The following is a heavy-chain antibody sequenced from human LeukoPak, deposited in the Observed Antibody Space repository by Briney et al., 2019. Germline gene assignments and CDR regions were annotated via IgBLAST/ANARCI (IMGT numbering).Heavy chain of an antibody. CDR3: AKDPSRNVLDDAFDI. D-gene: IGHD1-1*01. J-gene: IGHJ3*02. V-gene: IGHV3-23*01. CDR2: ISGSGGST. Sequence: GGSLKFSCAASGFTFSSNAMSWVRQAPGKGLEWVSAISGSGGSTYYADSVKGRFTISRDNSKTTLYLQMNSLTGEDTAVYYCAKDPSRNVLDDAFDIWGQGTMVTVSS. CDR1: GFTFSSNA.